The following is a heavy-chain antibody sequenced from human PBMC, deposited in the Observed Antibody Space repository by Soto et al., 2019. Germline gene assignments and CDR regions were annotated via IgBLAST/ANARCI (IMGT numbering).Heavy chain of an antibody. CDR2: VSVPSGDT. V-gene: IGHV1-18*01. CDR1: GYTFIDYY. D-gene: IGHD2-15*01. Sequence: ASVKVSCKASGYTFIDYYIHWVRQDPGQGLEWVGWVSVPSGDTSSAQNFQGRVTVTTDTSTSTAYMEVGSLRSDDTAVYYCARTCRSGGSCYLEYWGEGTLVTVSS. CDR3: ARTCRSGGSCYLEY. J-gene: IGHJ4*02.